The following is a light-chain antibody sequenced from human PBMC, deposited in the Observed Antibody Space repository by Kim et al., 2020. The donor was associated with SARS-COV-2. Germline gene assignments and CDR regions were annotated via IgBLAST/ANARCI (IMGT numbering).Light chain of an antibody. CDR3: QQYGSAPNT. J-gene: IGKJ2*01. CDR1: QSVRNNY. V-gene: IGKV3-20*01. CDR2: AAS. Sequence: EIVLTQSPGTLSLSPGERATLSCRASQSVRNNYFAWYQQKPGQTPRLLIHAASSRATDIPDRFSGSGSGTGFTLTISRLEPEDFGVFYCQQYGSAPNTFGQGTKLEI.